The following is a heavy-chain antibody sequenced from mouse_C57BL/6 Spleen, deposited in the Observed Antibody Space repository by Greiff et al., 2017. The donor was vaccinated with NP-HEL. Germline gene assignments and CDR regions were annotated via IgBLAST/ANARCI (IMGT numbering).Heavy chain of an antibody. CDR1: GYTFTSYW. CDR2: INPSSGYT. Sequence: VQLQQSGAELAKPGASVKLSCKASGYTFTSYWMHWVKQRPGQGLEWIGYINPSSGYTKYNQKFKDKATLTADKSSSTAYMQLSSLTYEDSAVDYGARGDYGSSRYYYAMDYWGQGTSVTVSS. D-gene: IGHD1-1*01. V-gene: IGHV1-7*01. J-gene: IGHJ4*01. CDR3: ARGDYGSSRYYYAMDY.